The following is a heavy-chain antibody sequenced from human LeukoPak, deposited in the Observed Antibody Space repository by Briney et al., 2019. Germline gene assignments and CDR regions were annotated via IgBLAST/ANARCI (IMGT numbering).Heavy chain of an antibody. CDR2: INHSGST. CDR3: ARRRGLRLGELSTPDY. J-gene: IGHJ4*02. V-gene: IGHV4-34*01. Sequence: ETLSLTXAXYGGSFSGYYWSWIRQPPGKGLEWIGEINHSGSTNYNPSLKSRVTISVDTSKNQFSLKLSSVTAADTAVYYCARRRGLRLGELSTPDYWGQGTLVTVSS. D-gene: IGHD3-16*02. CDR1: GGSFSGYY.